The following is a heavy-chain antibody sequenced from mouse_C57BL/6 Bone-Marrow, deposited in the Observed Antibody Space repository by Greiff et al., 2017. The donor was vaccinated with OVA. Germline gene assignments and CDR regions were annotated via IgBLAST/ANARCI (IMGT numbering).Heavy chain of an antibody. D-gene: IGHD2-2*01. CDR3: TLWLRRAWFAY. Sequence: EVKLQESGAELVRPGASVKLSCTASGFNIKDDYMHWVKQRPEQGLEWIGWIDPENGDTEYASKFQGKATITADTSSNTAYLQLSSLTSEDTAVYYCTLWLRRAWFAYWGQGTLVTVSA. CDR2: IDPENGDT. CDR1: GFNIKDDY. V-gene: IGHV14-4*01. J-gene: IGHJ3*01.